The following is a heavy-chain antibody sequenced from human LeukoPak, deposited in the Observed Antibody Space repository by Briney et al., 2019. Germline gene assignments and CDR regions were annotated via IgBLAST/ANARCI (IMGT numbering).Heavy chain of an antibody. D-gene: IGHD6-19*01. CDR3: ARRPRYSSGWYGGRGGYYYYGMDV. Sequence: PSETLSLTCAVYGGSFSGYYWSWIRQPPGKGLEWIGEINHSGSTNYNPSLKSRVTISVDTSKSRFSLKLSSVTAADTAVYYCARRPRYSSGWYGGRGGYYYYGMDVWGQGTTVTVSS. CDR2: INHSGST. V-gene: IGHV4-34*01. CDR1: GGSFSGYY. J-gene: IGHJ6*02.